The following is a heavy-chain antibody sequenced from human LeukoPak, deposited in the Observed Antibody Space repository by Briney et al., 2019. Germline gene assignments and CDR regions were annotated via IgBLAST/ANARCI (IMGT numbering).Heavy chain of an antibody. CDR2: INSDGSSS. Sequence: GGSLRLSCAVSGFTFSSYWTYWVRQAPGKGLVWVSGINSDGSSSSYADSVEGRFTISSDNAKNTLYLQMNSLRAEDTAVYYCARGDYGEKGGAFDIWGQGTMVTVSS. V-gene: IGHV3-74*01. J-gene: IGHJ3*02. CDR1: GFTFSSYW. CDR3: ARGDYGEKGGAFDI. D-gene: IGHD4-17*01.